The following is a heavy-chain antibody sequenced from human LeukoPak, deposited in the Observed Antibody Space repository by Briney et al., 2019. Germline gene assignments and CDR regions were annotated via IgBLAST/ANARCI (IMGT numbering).Heavy chain of an antibody. V-gene: IGHV3-74*01. CDR3: ARVSGYCSSTSCYSLLGY. D-gene: IGHD2-2*01. J-gene: IGHJ4*02. CDR2: INTDGSST. CDR1: GFTFSSYW. Sequence: SGGSLRLSCAASGFTFSSYWMHWVRQAPGKGLVWVSRINTDGSSTSYADSVKGRFSISRDNAKNTLYLQMNSLRAEDTAVYYCARVSGYCSSTSCYSLLGYWGQGTLVTVSS.